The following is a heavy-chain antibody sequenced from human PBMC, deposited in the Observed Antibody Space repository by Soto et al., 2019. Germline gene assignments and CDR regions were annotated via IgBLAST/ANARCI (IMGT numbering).Heavy chain of an antibody. J-gene: IGHJ6*03. CDR1: GGTFSSYT. CDR2: IIPILGIA. V-gene: IGHV1-69*04. D-gene: IGHD3-10*01. CDR3: AREVDGSGSYTPPYYYYYMDV. Sequence: SVKVSCKASGGTFSSYTISWVRQAPGQGLEWMGRIIPILGIANYAQKFQGRVTITADKSTSTAYMELSSLRSEDTAVYYCAREVDGSGSYTPPYYYYYMDVWGKGTTVTVSS.